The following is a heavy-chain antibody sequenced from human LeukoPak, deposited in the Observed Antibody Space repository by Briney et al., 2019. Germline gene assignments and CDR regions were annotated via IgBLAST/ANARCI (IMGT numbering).Heavy chain of an antibody. CDR2: INAGNGNT. D-gene: IGHD2-2*01. CDR1: GYTFTSYA. CDR3: ARGPVVVVPAAMLDFDY. V-gene: IGHV1-3*03. J-gene: IGHJ4*02. Sequence: ASVKVSCKASGYTFTSYAMHWVRQAPGQRLEWMGWINAGNGNTKYSQEFQGRVTITRDTSASTAYMELSSLRSEDMAVYYCARGPVVVVPAAMLDFDYWGQGTLVTVSS.